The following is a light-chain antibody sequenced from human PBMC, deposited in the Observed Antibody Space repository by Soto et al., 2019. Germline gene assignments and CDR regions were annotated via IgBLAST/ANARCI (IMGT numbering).Light chain of an antibody. CDR3: QQSYSTLRT. V-gene: IGKV1-5*01. Sequence: DIQMTQSPPTLSASVGDRVTITCRASQSISHWLAWYQQKPGKAPKLLIYDASNLDSGVPSRFSGSGSGTDFTLTISSLQPEDFATYYCQQSYSTLRTFGQGTKVDIK. CDR2: DAS. J-gene: IGKJ1*01. CDR1: QSISHW.